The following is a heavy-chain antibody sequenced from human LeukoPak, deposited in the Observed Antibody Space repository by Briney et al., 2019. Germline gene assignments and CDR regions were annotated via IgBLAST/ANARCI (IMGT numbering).Heavy chain of an antibody. CDR3: ARRAREDIVVVPAARFPYYYYMDV. Sequence: SETLSLTCTVSGGSISSYYWSWIRQPPGKGLEWIRYIYTSGSTNYNPSLKSRVTISVDTSKNQFSLKLSSVTAADTAVYYCARRAREDIVVVPAARFPYYYYMDVWGKGTTVTVSS. D-gene: IGHD2-2*01. CDR1: GGSISSYY. CDR2: IYTSGST. V-gene: IGHV4-4*09. J-gene: IGHJ6*03.